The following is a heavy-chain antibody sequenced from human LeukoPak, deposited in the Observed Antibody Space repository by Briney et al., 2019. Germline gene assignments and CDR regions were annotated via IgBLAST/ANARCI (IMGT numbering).Heavy chain of an antibody. Sequence: QSGGSLRLSCAASGFTFNSYAMAWVRQAPGKGLEWVSGISPSGSSTYYADSVKGRFTISRDNSKNTLYLQMNSLRAEDTAAYYCAKVVYRGYASTDYFAYWSQGTLVTVSS. CDR1: GFTFNSYA. CDR2: ISPSGSST. CDR3: AKVVYRGYASTDYFAY. J-gene: IGHJ4*02. D-gene: IGHD5-12*01. V-gene: IGHV3-23*01.